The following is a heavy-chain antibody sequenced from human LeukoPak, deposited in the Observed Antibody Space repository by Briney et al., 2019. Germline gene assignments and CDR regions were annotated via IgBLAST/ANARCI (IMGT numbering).Heavy chain of an antibody. CDR3: ARSYPYYYDSSGYYQSYYYYYMDV. Sequence: PGGSLRLSCAASGFTFSSYSMNWVRQAPGKGLEWVSYISSSSSTICYADSVKGRFTISRDNAKNSLYLQMNSLRAEDTAVYYCARSYPYYYDSSGYYQSYYYYYMDVWGKGTTVTVSS. J-gene: IGHJ6*03. D-gene: IGHD3-22*01. CDR1: GFTFSSYS. V-gene: IGHV3-48*04. CDR2: ISSSSSTI.